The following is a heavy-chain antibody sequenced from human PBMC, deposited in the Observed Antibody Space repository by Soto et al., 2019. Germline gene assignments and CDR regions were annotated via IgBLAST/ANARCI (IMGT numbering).Heavy chain of an antibody. D-gene: IGHD5-18*01. V-gene: IGHV4-31*03. CDR2: ISYGGST. Sequence: QVQLQESGPGLVKPSQTLSLTCTVSGGSINSGGYCWSWIRPHPGKGLDWIGCISYGGSTSYNPSLKSRVTISADTSKNQFSLKLTSVTAADTAVYYCSRGILVWGQGALITVSS. J-gene: IGHJ4*02. CDR1: GGSINSGGYC. CDR3: SRGILV.